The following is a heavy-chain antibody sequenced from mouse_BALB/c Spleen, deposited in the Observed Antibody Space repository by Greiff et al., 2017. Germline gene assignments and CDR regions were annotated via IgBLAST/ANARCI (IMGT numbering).Heavy chain of an antibody. J-gene: IGHJ2*01. V-gene: IGHV1-9*01. Sequence: QVQLQQSGAELMKPGASVKISCKATGYTFSSYWIEWVKQRPGHGLEWIGEILPGSGSTNYNEKFKGKATFTADTSSNTAYMQLSSLTSEDSAVYYCARPITTGSLYYFDYWGQGTTLTVSS. CDR2: ILPGSGST. CDR3: ARPITTGSLYYFDY. D-gene: IGHD1-1*01. CDR1: GYTFSSYW.